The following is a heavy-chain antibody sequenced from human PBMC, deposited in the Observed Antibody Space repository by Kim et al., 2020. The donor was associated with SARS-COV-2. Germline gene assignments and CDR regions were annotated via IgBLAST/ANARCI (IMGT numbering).Heavy chain of an antibody. CDR1: GFTFSSYA. CDR2: ISGSGGST. V-gene: IGHV3-23*01. D-gene: IGHD1-26*01. CDR3: ANYPLSKGGSRDDY. Sequence: GGSLRLSCAASGFTFSSYAMSWVRQAPGKGLEWVSAISGSGGSTYYADSVKGRFTISRDNSKNTLYLQMNSLRAEDTAVYYCANYPLSKGGSRDDYWGQGTLVTVSS. J-gene: IGHJ4*02.